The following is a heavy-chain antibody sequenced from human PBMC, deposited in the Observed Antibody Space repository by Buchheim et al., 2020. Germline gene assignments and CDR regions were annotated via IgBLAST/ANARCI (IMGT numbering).Heavy chain of an antibody. CDR3: ARDFWSGDYVGYYYGMDV. V-gene: IGHV4-61*01. J-gene: IGHJ6*02. D-gene: IGHD3-3*01. Sequence: QVQLQESGPGLVKPSETLSLTCTVSGGSVSSGSYYWSWIRQPPGKVLEWIGYFYYSGSTNYNPPLKSRVTISVDTSKNQFSLKLSSVTAADTAVYYCARDFWSGDYVGYYYGMDVWGQGTT. CDR2: FYYSGST. CDR1: GGSVSSGSYY.